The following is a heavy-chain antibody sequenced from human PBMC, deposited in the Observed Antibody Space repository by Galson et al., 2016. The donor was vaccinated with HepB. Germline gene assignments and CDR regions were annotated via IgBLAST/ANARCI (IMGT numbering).Heavy chain of an antibody. CDR3: ARRWYRRYIDF. J-gene: IGHJ4*02. CDR2: IDHGGST. D-gene: IGHD1-1*01. Sequence: SETLSLTCGVSGGPFSGYYWTWIRQSPGKGLEWIGEIDHGGSTNYNPSLKSRVTISVETSKNQFSLNLSSVTAADTAVYYCARRWYRRYIDFWGQGTLVTVSS. V-gene: IGHV4-34*01. CDR1: GGPFSGYY.